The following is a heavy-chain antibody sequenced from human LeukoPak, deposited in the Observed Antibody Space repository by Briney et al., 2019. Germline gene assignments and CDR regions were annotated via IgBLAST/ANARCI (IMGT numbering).Heavy chain of an antibody. CDR2: INRDASEK. D-gene: IGHD3-10*01. CDR1: GFTFSNYW. Sequence: GGSLRLSCGASGFTFSNYWMTWVRQAPGKGLEWVANINRDASEKYYADSVKGRFTISRDNAKSSLFLQMTSLRADDTAVYYCARDRVILWFGELNRDAFDIWGQGTMVTVSS. J-gene: IGHJ3*02. CDR3: ARDRVILWFGELNRDAFDI. V-gene: IGHV3-7*01.